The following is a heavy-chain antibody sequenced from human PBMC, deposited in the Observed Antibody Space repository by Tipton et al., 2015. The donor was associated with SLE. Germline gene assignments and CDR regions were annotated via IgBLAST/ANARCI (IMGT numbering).Heavy chain of an antibody. CDR3: ARQGGSSGTSFAFDL. Sequence: TLSLTCNVSGASIISHYWSWVRQPSGKTLEWIGYIYNTGSTKYNPSLESRVTISGDTSKNQFSLTLTSVTAADTAVYYCARQGGSSGTSFAFDLWGQGTLVTVSS. V-gene: IGHV4-59*08. D-gene: IGHD1-7*01. J-gene: IGHJ3*01. CDR1: GASIISHY. CDR2: IYNTGST.